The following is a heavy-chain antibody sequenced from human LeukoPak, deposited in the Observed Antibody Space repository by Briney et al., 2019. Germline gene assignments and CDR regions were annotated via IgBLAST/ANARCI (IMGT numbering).Heavy chain of an antibody. CDR1: GYTLTELS. V-gene: IGHV1-24*01. J-gene: IGHJ4*02. CDR3: ATDRESGYDYSLKY. CDR2: FDPEDGET. D-gene: IGHD5-12*01. Sequence: ASVKVSCKVSGYTLTELSMHWVRQAPGKGLEWMGGFDPEDGETIYPQKFQGRVTMTEDTSTDTAYMELSSLRSEDTAVYYCATDRESGYDYSLKYWGQGTLVTVSS.